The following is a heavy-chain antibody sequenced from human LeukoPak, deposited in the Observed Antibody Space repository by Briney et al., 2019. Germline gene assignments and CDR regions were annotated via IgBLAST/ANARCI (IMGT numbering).Heavy chain of an antibody. CDR2: IWYDGSNK. CDR1: GFTFSSYG. Sequence: PGGSLRLSCAASGFTFSSYGMHWVRQAPGKGLEWVAVIWYDGSNKYYADSVKGRFTISRDNSKNTLYLQMNSLRAEDTAVYYCARDGRTLPPAAEPLRGMDVWGQGTTVTVSS. CDR3: ARDGRTLPPAAEPLRGMDV. V-gene: IGHV3-33*01. J-gene: IGHJ6*02. D-gene: IGHD1-14*01.